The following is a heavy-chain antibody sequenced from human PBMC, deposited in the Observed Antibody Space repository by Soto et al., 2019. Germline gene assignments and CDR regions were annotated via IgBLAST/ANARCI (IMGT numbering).Heavy chain of an antibody. CDR3: AREDSIIIPAVSDF. CDR2: ISGSGATT. V-gene: IGHV3-23*01. CDR1: GFTFSSSA. Sequence: PGGSLRLSCATSGFTFSSSAMSWVRQAPGKGLEWVAGISGSGATTYYADSVKGRFTISRDKSKSTVSLQMNTLRAEDTAVYYCAREDSIIIPAVSDFWGQGTLVTVSS. D-gene: IGHD2-2*01. J-gene: IGHJ4*02.